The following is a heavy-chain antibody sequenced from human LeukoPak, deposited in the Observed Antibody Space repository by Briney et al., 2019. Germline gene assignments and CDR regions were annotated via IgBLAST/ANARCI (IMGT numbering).Heavy chain of an antibody. CDR2: ISSSSSYI. D-gene: IGHD3-22*01. Sequence: GGSLRLSCAASGFTFSSYSMNWVRQAPGKGLEWVSSISSSSSYIYYADSVKGRFTVSRDNAKNSLYLQMNSLRVEDTALYYCARDLGDYYDGSGPFDYWGQGTLVTVSS. CDR3: ARDLGDYYDGSGPFDY. J-gene: IGHJ4*02. V-gene: IGHV3-21*04. CDR1: GFTFSSYS.